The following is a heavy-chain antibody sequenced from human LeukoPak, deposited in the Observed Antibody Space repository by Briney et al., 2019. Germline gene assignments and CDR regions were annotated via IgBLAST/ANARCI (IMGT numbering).Heavy chain of an antibody. Sequence: GGSLRRSCAASGFTFSSYASSWVRQAPGNGLEWISAISGSGGSTYYADSVKGRLTISRDNSKNTLYLQMNSLRAEDTAVYYCAKMGAMIVVVSHYMDAWGKGTTVTVSS. CDR3: AKMGAMIVVVSHYMDA. CDR1: GFTFSSYA. D-gene: IGHD3-22*01. CDR2: ISGSGGST. J-gene: IGHJ6*03. V-gene: IGHV3-23*01.